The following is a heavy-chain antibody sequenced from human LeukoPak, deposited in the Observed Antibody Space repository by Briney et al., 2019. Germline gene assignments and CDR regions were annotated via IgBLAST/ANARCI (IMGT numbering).Heavy chain of an antibody. CDR2: IIPIFGTA. J-gene: IGHJ6*02. CDR3: ARYSRSPSYDILTGYYGSYYYYGMDV. V-gene: IGHV1-69*13. CDR1: GGTFSSYA. Sequence: ASVKVSCKASGGTFSSYAISWVRQAPGQGLEWMGGIIPIFGTANYAQKFQGRVTITADESTSTAYMELSSLRSEDTAVYYCARYSRSPSYDILTGYYGSYYYYGMDVWGQGTTVTVSS. D-gene: IGHD3-9*01.